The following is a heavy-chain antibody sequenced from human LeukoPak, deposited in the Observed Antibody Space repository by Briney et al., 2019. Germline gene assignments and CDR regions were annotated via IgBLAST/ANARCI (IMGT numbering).Heavy chain of an antibody. V-gene: IGHV1-18*01. Sequence: ASVKVSCKASGYTFTSYGISWVRQAPGQGLEWMGWISPYNGNTNYAQKFQGRVTMTTDTSTSTAYMELRSLRSDDTAVYYCARASRSHWLSQVDYWGQGALLTVSS. J-gene: IGHJ4*02. CDR3: ARASRSHWLSQVDY. CDR1: GYTFTSYG. CDR2: ISPYNGNT. D-gene: IGHD1-26*01.